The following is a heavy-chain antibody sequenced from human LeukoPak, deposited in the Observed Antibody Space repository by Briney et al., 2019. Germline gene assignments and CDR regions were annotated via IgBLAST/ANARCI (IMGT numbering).Heavy chain of an antibody. J-gene: IGHJ3*02. CDR2: ISYDGSNK. CDR3: ARDSSSWSPDWTAFDI. CDR1: GFTFNDFA. D-gene: IGHD6-13*01. Sequence: GGSLRLSCAASGFTFNDFAMHWVRQAPGKGLEWVAVISYDGSNKYYADSVKGRFTISRDNSKNTLYLQMNSLRAEDTAVYYCARDSSSWSPDWTAFDIWGQGTMVTVSS. V-gene: IGHV3-30-3*01.